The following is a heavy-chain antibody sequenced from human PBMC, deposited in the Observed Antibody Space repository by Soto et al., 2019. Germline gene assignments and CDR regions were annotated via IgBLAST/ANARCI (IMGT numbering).Heavy chain of an antibody. D-gene: IGHD6-19*01. Sequence: SVKVSCKASGGTFSSYAISRVRQAPGQGLEWMGGIIPIFGTANYAQKFQGRVTITADESTSTAYMELSSLRSEYTAVYYFALGPYIRYIAVADPNSWVPGTLVTVSS. CDR3: ALGPYIRYIAVADPNS. CDR1: GGTFSSYA. J-gene: IGHJ4*02. V-gene: IGHV1-69*13. CDR2: IIPIFGTA.